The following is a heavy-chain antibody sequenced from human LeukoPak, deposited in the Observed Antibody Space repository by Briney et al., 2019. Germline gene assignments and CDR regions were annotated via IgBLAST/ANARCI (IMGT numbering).Heavy chain of an antibody. V-gene: IGHV1-8*03. D-gene: IGHD6-13*01. CDR2: MNPNSGNT. Sequence: SVKVSCKASGGTFSRYAISWVRQATGHGLEGMGWMNPNSGNTGYAQKFQGRVTITRNTSISTAYMELSSLRSEDTAVDYCARGGVSSWSESDYWGQGTLVTVSS. CDR1: GGTFSRYA. J-gene: IGHJ4*02. CDR3: ARGGVSSWSESDY.